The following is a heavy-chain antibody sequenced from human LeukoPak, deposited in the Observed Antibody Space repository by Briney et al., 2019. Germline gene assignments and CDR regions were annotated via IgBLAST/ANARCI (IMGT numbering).Heavy chain of an antibody. CDR1: GGSISSGSYY. V-gene: IGHV4-61*02. D-gene: IGHD3-3*01. CDR2: IYTSGST. CDR3: AGGDITTLDY. Sequence: SETLSLTCTVSGGSISSGSYYWSRIRQPARKGLEWIGRIYTSGSTNYNPSLKSRVTISVDTSKNQFSLKLSSVTAADTAVYYCAGGDITTLDYWGQGTLVTVSS. J-gene: IGHJ4*02.